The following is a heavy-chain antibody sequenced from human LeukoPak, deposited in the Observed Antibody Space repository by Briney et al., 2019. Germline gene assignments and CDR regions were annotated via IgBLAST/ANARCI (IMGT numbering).Heavy chain of an antibody. Sequence: GASVKVSCKASGYTFTSYYMHWVRQAPGQGLEWMEIINPTGDSTSYAQKFQGRVTMTRDTSTRTVYMELSSLTSEDTAVYYCARPRYGGSHDAFDIWGQGTMVTVTS. CDR3: ARPRYGGSHDAFDI. CDR2: INPTGDST. D-gene: IGHD1-26*01. J-gene: IGHJ3*02. CDR1: GYTFTSYY. V-gene: IGHV1-46*01.